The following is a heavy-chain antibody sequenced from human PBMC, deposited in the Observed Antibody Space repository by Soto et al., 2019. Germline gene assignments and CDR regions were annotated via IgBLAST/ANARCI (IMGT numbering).Heavy chain of an antibody. CDR2: IIPILGIA. J-gene: IGHJ4*02. CDR3: ARDQGIGVVVLFAD. Sequence: QVQLVQSGAEVKKPGSSVKVSCKASGGTFSSYTISWVRQAPGQGLEWMGRIIPILGIANYAQKFQGRVTITADKSTSTAYMELSSLRSEDTAVYCCARDQGIGVVVLFADWGQGTLVTVSS. CDR1: GGTFSSYT. D-gene: IGHD3-16*01. V-gene: IGHV1-69*08.